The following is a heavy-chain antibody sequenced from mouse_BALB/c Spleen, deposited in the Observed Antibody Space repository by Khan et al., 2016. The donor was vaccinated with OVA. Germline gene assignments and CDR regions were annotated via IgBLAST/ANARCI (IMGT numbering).Heavy chain of an antibody. CDR3: TRVVDY. Sequence: LVESGGGLVKPGGSLKLSCAASGFTFSSYAVSWIRQTPEKRLEWVASINSGGSTYYPDSVKGRFTISRDDARNILYLQMSSLRSEDTAMYYCTRVVDYWGQGTSVTVSS. J-gene: IGHJ4*01. V-gene: IGHV5-6-5*01. CDR2: INSGGST. CDR1: GFTFSSYA.